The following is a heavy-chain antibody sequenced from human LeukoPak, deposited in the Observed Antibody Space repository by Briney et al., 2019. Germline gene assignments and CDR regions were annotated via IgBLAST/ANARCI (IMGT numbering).Heavy chain of an antibody. CDR3: AGGLVANCFDT. D-gene: IGHD2-15*01. CDR2: INSDGSRT. CDR1: GFTFSTYW. V-gene: IGHV3-74*01. Sequence: GGSLRLSCSASGFTFSTYWMHWVRQSPGKGLVWVSHINSDGSRTTYADSVKGRFTISRDNAKNTLYLQMNSLRAEDTAVYYCAGGLVANCFDTWGQGALVSVHS. J-gene: IGHJ5*02.